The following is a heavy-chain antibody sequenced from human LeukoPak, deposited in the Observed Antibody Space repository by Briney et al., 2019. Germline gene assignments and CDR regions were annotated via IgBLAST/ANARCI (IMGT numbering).Heavy chain of an antibody. CDR1: GVSISSSTYY. CDR3: SRGMVRGVSVDY. Sequence: SETLSLTCTVSGVSISSSTYYWSWIRQPPGKGLEWIGYIYYSGSTNYNPSLKSRVTISVDTSKNQFSLKLSSVTAADTAVYYCSRGMVRGVSVDYWGQGTLVTVSS. D-gene: IGHD3-10*01. V-gene: IGHV4-61*01. J-gene: IGHJ4*02. CDR2: IYYSGST.